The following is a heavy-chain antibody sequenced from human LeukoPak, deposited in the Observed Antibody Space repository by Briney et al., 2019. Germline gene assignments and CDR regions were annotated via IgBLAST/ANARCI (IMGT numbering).Heavy chain of an antibody. J-gene: IGHJ5*02. CDR2: ISYDGSNK. Sequence: PGGSLRLSCAASGFTFSSYAMHWVRQAPGKGLEWVAVISYDGSNKYYADSVKGRFTISRDNSKNTLYLQMNSLRSEDTAVYYCARDVGPFASRSVPVNWFDPWGQGTLVTVSS. CDR1: GFTFSSYA. CDR3: ARDVGPFASRSVPVNWFDP. V-gene: IGHV3-30*01. D-gene: IGHD2-2*01.